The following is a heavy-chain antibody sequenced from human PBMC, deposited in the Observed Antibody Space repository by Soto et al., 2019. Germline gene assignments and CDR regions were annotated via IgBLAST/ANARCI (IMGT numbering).Heavy chain of an antibody. J-gene: IGHJ6*02. CDR2: ISSSGSTI. Sequence: GGSLRLSCAASGFTFSSYEMNWVRQAPGKGLEWVSYISSSGSTIYYADSVKGRFTISRDNAKNSLYLQMNSLRAEDTAVYYCARVPGIAADYYYYGMDVWGQGTTVTVSS. V-gene: IGHV3-48*03. D-gene: IGHD6-13*01. CDR1: GFTFSSYE. CDR3: ARVPGIAADYYYYGMDV.